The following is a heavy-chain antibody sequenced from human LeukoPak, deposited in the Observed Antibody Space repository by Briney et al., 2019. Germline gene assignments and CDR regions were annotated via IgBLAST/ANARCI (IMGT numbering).Heavy chain of an antibody. CDR1: GYTFTSYD. J-gene: IGHJ4*02. V-gene: IGHV1-8*01. D-gene: IGHD3-22*01. CDR2: MNPNSGNT. CDR3: ARTPKINYYDSSGYLSV. Sequence: ASVKVSCKASGYTFTSYDINWVRQATGQGLEWMGWMNPNSGNTGYAQKFQGRVTMTRNTSISTAYMELSSLRSEDTAVYYCARTPKINYYDSSGYLSVWGQGTLVTVSS.